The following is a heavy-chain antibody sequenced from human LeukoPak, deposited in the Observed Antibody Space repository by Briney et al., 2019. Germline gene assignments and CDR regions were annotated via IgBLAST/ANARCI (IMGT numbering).Heavy chain of an antibody. CDR3: ANAIVGAMPDYYYGMDV. J-gene: IGHJ6*02. CDR1: GFTFSSYG. Sequence: GGSLRLSCAASGFTFSSYGMHWVRQAPGKGLEWVAVISYDGSNKYYADSVKGRFTISRDNSKNTLYLQMNSLRAEDTAVYYCANAIVGAMPDYYYGMDVWGQGTTVTVSS. V-gene: IGHV3-30*18. CDR2: ISYDGSNK. D-gene: IGHD1-26*01.